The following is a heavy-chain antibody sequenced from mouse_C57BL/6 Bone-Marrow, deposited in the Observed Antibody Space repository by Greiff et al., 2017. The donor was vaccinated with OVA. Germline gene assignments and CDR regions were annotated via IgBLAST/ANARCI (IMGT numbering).Heavy chain of an antibody. CDR1: GFNIKDYY. D-gene: IGHD1-1*01. CDR2: IDPEDGDT. V-gene: IGHV14-1*01. J-gene: IGHJ2*01. Sequence: EVQLQQSGAELVRPGASVKLSCTASGFNIKDYYMHWVKQRPEQGLEWIGRIDPEDGDTEYAPKFQGKATMTADTSSNTAYLQLSSLTSEDTAVYYCTTRNYYYGSSRDYFDYWGQGTTLTVSS. CDR3: TTRNYYYGSSRDYFDY.